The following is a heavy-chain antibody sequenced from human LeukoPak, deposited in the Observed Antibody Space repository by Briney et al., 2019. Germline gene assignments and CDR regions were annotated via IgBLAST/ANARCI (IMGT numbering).Heavy chain of an antibody. D-gene: IGHD1-26*01. CDR3: ARIPRGTYYHFDY. V-gene: IGHV3-48*03. CDR1: GFTFSSYE. CDR2: ISTSGSTI. Sequence: GGSLRLSCGAPGFTFSSYEMNWVRQAPGKGLEWVSYISTSGSTIYYADSVKGRFTISRDNAKNSLYLQMNSLRAEDTAVYYCARIPRGTYYHFDYWGQGTLVTVSS. J-gene: IGHJ4*02.